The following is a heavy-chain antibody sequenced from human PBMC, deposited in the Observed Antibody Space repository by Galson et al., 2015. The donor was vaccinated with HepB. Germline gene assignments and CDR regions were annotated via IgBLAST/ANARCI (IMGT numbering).Heavy chain of an antibody. D-gene: IGHD3-9*01. CDR1: GFTFSSYA. Sequence: SLRLSCAASGFTFSSYAMSWVRQAPGQGLEWVSAISGSGGSTYYADSVKGRFTISRDNSKNTLYLQMNSLRAEDTDVYYCAKISQGPWLSNARGTFDYWGQGTLVTVSS. CDR3: AKISQGPWLSNARGTFDY. J-gene: IGHJ4*02. CDR2: ISGSGGST. V-gene: IGHV3-23*01.